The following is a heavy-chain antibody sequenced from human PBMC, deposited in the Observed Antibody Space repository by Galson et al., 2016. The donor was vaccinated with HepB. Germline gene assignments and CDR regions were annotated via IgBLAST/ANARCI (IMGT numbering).Heavy chain of an antibody. V-gene: IGHV3-23*01. CDR1: GFSFDRFA. J-gene: IGHJ4*01. CDR2: VSDGGDTT. Sequence: SLRLSCAASGFSFDRFAVNWVRQAPGKGPEWVSSVSDGGDTTHYADSVKGRFTISRDNSKNTVYLQMNSLRADDSAVYYCAKDGTVVTPSFDWWGHGTLVTVSS. CDR3: AKDGTVVTPSFDW. D-gene: IGHD4-23*01.